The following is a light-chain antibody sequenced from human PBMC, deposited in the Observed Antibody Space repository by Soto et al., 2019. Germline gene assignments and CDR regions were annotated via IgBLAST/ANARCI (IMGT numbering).Light chain of an antibody. J-gene: IGKJ4*01. V-gene: IGKV1-39*01. CDR3: QQRKT. Sequence: DIQMTQSPSSLSASVGDRVTITCRASQSLSSYLNWYQQKPGKAPKLLIYAASSLQSGVPSRFSGSGSGTDFTLTISSLQPEDFATYYCQQRKTFGAGTKVEIK. CDR1: QSLSSY. CDR2: AAS.